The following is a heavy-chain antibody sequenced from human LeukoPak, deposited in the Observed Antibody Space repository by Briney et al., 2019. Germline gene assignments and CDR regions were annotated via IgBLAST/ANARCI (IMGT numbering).Heavy chain of an antibody. CDR2: IYYSGST. Sequence: SEILSLTCTVSGGSISSYYWSWIRQPPGKGLEWIGYIYYSGSTNYNPSLKSRVTISVDTSKNQFSLKLSSVTAADTAVYHCASSSYYALLFDYWGQGTLVTVSS. J-gene: IGHJ4*02. CDR1: GGSISSYY. CDR3: ASSSYYALLFDY. V-gene: IGHV4-59*01. D-gene: IGHD1-26*01.